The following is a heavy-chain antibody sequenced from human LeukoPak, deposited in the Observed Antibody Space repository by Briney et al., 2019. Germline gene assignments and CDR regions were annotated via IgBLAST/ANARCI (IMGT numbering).Heavy chain of an antibody. CDR2: LHHTRST. Sequence: SETLSPTSDLSGYSIWSGSYWACIRQPPGKGLEWIGSLHHTRSTYYNPSLKSRVTMSVDRSNNKFSLQLSSATAADTALYYWAKDRGSSPLEFLLDYWGQGILVTVSS. V-gene: IGHV4-38-2*01. D-gene: IGHD2/OR15-2a*01. CDR3: AKDRGSSPLEFLLDY. CDR1: GYSIWSGSY. J-gene: IGHJ4*02.